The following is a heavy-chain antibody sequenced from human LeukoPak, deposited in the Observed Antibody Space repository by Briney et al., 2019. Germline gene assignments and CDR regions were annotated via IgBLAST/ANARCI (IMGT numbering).Heavy chain of an antibody. CDR3: AKDPYYDILTGYSV. D-gene: IGHD3-9*01. CDR1: GLTFSSYA. Sequence: GGSLRLSCAASGLTFSSYAMSWVRQAPGKGLEWVSAISGSGGSTNYADSVKGRFTISRDNSKNTLYLQMNSLRAEDTAVYYCAKDPYYDILTGYSVWGQGTLVTVSS. CDR2: ISGSGGST. J-gene: IGHJ4*02. V-gene: IGHV3-23*01.